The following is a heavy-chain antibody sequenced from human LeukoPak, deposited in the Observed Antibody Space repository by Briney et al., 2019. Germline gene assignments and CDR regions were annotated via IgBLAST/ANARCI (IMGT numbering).Heavy chain of an antibody. CDR1: GFTFSGYA. V-gene: IGHV3-23*01. Sequence: GGSLRLSCAVSGFTFSGYAMSWVRQAPGKGLEWVSTISGSGGSTYYADSVKGRFTISRDNSKNTLYLQMNSLRAEDTAVYYCAKLSRSTNIAAAGPYYYYGMDVWGQGTTVTVSS. J-gene: IGHJ6*02. D-gene: IGHD6-13*01. CDR3: AKLSRSTNIAAAGPYYYYGMDV. CDR2: ISGSGGST.